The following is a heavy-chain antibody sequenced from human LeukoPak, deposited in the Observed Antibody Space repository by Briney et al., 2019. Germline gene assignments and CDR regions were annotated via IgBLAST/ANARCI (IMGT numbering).Heavy chain of an antibody. CDR1: GGSFSGYY. V-gene: IGHV4-34*01. D-gene: IGHD5-12*01. CDR2: INHSGST. J-gene: IGHJ4*02. Sequence: PSETLSHTCAVYGGSFSGYYWSWIRQPPGKGLEWIGEINHSGSTNYNPSLKSRVTISVDTSKNQFSLKLSSVTAADTAVYYCAGARWLRPIDYWGQGTLVTVSS. CDR3: AGARWLRPIDY.